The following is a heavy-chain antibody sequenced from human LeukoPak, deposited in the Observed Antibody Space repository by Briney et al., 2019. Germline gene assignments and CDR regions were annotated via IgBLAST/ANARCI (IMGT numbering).Heavy chain of an antibody. V-gene: IGHV4-59*01. Sequence: PSETLSLTCTVSGGSISSYYWSWIRQPPGKGLEWIGYIYHSGSTNYNPSLKSRVTISVDTSKNQFSLKLSSVTAADTAVYYCARGVVVAATGIRAFDIWGQGTMVTVSS. J-gene: IGHJ3*02. CDR3: ARGVVVAATGIRAFDI. CDR1: GGSISSYY. D-gene: IGHD2-15*01. CDR2: IYHSGST.